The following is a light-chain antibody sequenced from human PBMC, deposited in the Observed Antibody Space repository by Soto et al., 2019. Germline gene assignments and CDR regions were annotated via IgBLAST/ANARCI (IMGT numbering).Light chain of an antibody. J-gene: IGKJ1*01. Sequence: EILLTQSPVTLSLSPGENATLSCRASQSLDTYTLAWYQQKPGQAPRLLIYGASTRAAAIPDRFIGSGSGTEFALTISRMEPEDFAVYYCQHYGSSWTFGQGTKVDIK. CDR3: QHYGSSWT. V-gene: IGKV3-20*01. CDR2: GAS. CDR1: QSLDTYT.